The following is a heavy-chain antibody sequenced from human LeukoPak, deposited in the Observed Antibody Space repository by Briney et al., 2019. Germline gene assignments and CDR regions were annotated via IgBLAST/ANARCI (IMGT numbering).Heavy chain of an antibody. D-gene: IGHD1-26*01. V-gene: IGHV3-23*01. CDR3: ASGGSRPTLLFDY. CDR2: ISGSGDST. CDR1: GFTFSNYA. Sequence: GGSLRLSCAASGFTFSNYAMSWVRQAPGKGLEWVSVISGSGDSTNYADSVKGRFTISRDNSKNTLYLQMNSLRAEDTAVYYCASGGSRPTLLFDYWGQGTLVTVSS. J-gene: IGHJ4*02.